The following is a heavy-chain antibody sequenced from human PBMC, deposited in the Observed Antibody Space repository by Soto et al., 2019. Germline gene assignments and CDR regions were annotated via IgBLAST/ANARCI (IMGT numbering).Heavy chain of an antibody. CDR2: INHSGST. CDR1: GGSFSGYY. CDR3: ARGLRYYYGSGSYNFDY. Sequence: QVQLQQWGAGLLKPSETLSLTCAVYGGSFSGYYWSWIRQPPGKGLEWIGEINHSGSTNYNPSLKSRVTISVDTSKNQFSRKLSSVTAADTAVYYCARGLRYYYGSGSYNFDYWGQGTLVTVSS. J-gene: IGHJ4*02. V-gene: IGHV4-34*01. D-gene: IGHD3-10*01.